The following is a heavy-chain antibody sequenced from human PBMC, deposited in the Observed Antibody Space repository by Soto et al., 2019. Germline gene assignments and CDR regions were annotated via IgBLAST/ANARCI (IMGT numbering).Heavy chain of an antibody. CDR2: INHSGST. CDR3: ARLYGDYAPY. Sequence: QVQLQQWGAGLLKPSETLSLTCAVYGGSFSGYYWSWIRQPPGKGLEWIGEINHSGSTNYNPSLKSRVTISVDTSKNQFSLKLSSVTAADTAVYYCARLYGDYAPYWGQGTLVTVSS. V-gene: IGHV4-34*01. J-gene: IGHJ4*02. CDR1: GGSFSGYY. D-gene: IGHD4-17*01.